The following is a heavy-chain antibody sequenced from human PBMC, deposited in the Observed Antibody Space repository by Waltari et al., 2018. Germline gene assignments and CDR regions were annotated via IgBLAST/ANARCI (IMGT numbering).Heavy chain of an antibody. D-gene: IGHD4-4*01. CDR2: INQEGSQK. V-gene: IGHV3-7*03. CDR1: GFTLNNFW. Sequence: EVQLVESGGGLVQSGGSLRLSCEVSGFTLNNFWLSWVRQAPGKGLEWVANINQEGSQKYYVDSVKGRFTISRDNAKRSLYLQMNGLRADDTAVYFCAREEFSNYGMFDYWGRGTLVTVSP. J-gene: IGHJ4*02. CDR3: AREEFSNYGMFDY.